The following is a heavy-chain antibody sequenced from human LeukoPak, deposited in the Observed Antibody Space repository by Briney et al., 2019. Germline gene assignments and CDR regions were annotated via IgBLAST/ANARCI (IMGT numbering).Heavy chain of an antibody. D-gene: IGHD6-19*01. J-gene: IGHJ5*02. CDR2: IIPIFGTA. CDR3: AKEPASSGWFDP. CDR1: GGTFSSYA. Sequence: SVKVSCKASGGTFSSYAISWVRQAPGQGLEWMGGIIPIFGTANYAQKFQGRVTITADESTSTAYMELSSLRSEDTAVYYCAKEPASSGWFDPWGQGTLVAVSS. V-gene: IGHV1-69*13.